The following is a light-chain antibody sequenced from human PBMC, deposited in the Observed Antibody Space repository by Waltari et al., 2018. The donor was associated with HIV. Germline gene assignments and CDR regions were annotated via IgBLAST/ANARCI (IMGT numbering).Light chain of an antibody. J-gene: IGLJ2*01. V-gene: IGLV1-44*01. CDR1: SSDLGSHT. Sequence: QSVLTQPPSASGTPGQRVTISCSGSSSDLGSHTVNWYQQLPGTAPRLLIYTNNQRPSGVPDRFSGSKSGTSASLVISGLQSEDEADYLCAAWDDSLNGDVVFGGGTKLTVL. CDR2: TNN. CDR3: AAWDDSLNGDVV.